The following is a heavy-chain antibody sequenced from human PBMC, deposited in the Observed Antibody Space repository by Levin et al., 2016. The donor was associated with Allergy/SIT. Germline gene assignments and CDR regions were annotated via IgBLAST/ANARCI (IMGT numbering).Heavy chain of an antibody. J-gene: IGHJ5*01. CDR2: ISGSRHTT. D-gene: IGHD2-2*01. Sequence: GGSLRLSCEGSGFTFSSHAMNWVRQAPGKGLEWVSSISGSRHTTWYSDSVKGRFTISRDNSQNTLYLQMNSLRAEDTAVYYCAKHRRDTKYCGTTTCQGWFDSWGQGILVTVSS. CDR1: GFTFSSHA. CDR3: AKHRRDTKYCGTTTCQGWFDS. V-gene: IGHV3-23*01.